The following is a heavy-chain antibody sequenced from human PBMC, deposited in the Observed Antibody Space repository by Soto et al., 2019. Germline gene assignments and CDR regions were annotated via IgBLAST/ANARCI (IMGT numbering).Heavy chain of an antibody. CDR1: GFTFSSYA. V-gene: IGHV3-23*01. J-gene: IGHJ4*02. D-gene: IGHD6-19*01. CDR2: ISGSGGST. Sequence: PGVSLRLSCAASGFTFSSYAMSWVRQAPGKGLEWVSAISGSGGSTYYADSVKGRFTISRDNSKNTLYLQMNSLRAEDTAVYYCAKDRAYGIAVAGNPIEYWGQGTLVTVSS. CDR3: AKDRAYGIAVAGNPIEY.